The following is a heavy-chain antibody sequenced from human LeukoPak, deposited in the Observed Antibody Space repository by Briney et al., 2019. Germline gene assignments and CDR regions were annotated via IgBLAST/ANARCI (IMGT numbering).Heavy chain of an antibody. J-gene: IGHJ4*02. CDR1: GFTFSTYS. Sequence: PGGSLRLSCAASGFTFSTYSMIWVRQAPGKELEWVSDISRSSTTVYYADSVKGRFTISRDNAKNSLYLQMNSLRAEDTAVYYCARAGYSSSWYLYWGQGTLVTVSS. D-gene: IGHD6-13*01. CDR3: ARAGYSSSWYLY. CDR2: ISRSSTTV. V-gene: IGHV3-48*01.